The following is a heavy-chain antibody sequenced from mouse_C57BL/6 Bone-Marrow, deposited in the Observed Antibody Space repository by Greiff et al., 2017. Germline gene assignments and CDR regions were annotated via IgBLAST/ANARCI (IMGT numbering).Heavy chain of an antibody. CDR3: ARDKGGYGAMDY. J-gene: IGHJ4*01. V-gene: IGHV3-6*01. D-gene: IGHD2-2*01. CDR2: ISYDGSN. Sequence: EVQLQESGPGLVKPSQSLSLTCSVTGYSITSGYYWNWIRQFPGNKLEWMGYISYDGSNNYNPSLKNRISITRDTSKNQFFLKLNSVTTEDTATYYCARDKGGYGAMDYWGQGTSVTVSS. CDR1: GYSITSGYY.